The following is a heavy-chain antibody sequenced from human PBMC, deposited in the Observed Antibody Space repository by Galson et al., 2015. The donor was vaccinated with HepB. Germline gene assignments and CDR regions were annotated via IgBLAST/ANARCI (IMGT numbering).Heavy chain of an antibody. CDR3: ARDLYGSGSYWGY. Sequence: VKVSCKASGGTFSSYAISWVRQAPGQGLEWMGGIIPIFGTANYAQKFQGRVTITADKSTSTAYMELSSLRSEDTAVYYCARDLYGSGSYWGYWGQGTLVTVSS. J-gene: IGHJ4*02. CDR2: IIPIFGTA. V-gene: IGHV1-69*13. CDR1: GGTFSSYA. D-gene: IGHD3-10*01.